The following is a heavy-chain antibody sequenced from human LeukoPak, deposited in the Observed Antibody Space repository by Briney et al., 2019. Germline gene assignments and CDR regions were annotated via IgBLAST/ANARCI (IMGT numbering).Heavy chain of an antibody. CDR2: IYHSGST. CDR1: GGSINSTYW. V-gene: IGHV4-4*02. CDR3: ARASTGTRRMDV. D-gene: IGHD1-1*01. Sequence: SETLSLTCAGSGGSINSTYWWSWLRQPPGKGLEWIGEIYHSGSTNDNPSLKSRVTISVDKSKNQFSLRVTSVTAADTAVYYCARASTGTRRMDVWGQGTTVTVSS. J-gene: IGHJ6*02.